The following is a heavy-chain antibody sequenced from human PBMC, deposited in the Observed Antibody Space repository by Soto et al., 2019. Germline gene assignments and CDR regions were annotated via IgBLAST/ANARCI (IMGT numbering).Heavy chain of an antibody. CDR3: ARQYSSSWYKSSYFDY. V-gene: IGHV4-39*01. Sequence: QLQLQESGPGLVKPSETLSLTCTVSGGSISSSSYYWGWIRQPPGKGLEWIGSIYYSGSTYYNPSLKSRVTRSVDTSKNQFSLKLSSVTAADTAVYYCARQYSSSWYKSSYFDYWGQGTLVTVSS. D-gene: IGHD6-13*01. CDR2: IYYSGST. CDR1: GGSISSSSYY. J-gene: IGHJ4*02.